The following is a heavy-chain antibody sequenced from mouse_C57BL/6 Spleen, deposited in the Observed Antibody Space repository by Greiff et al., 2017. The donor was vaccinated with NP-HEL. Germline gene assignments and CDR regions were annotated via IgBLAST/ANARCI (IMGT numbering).Heavy chain of an antibody. Sequence: EVQLQQSGPELVKPGASVKISCKASGYTFTDYYMNWVKQSHGKSLEWIGDINPNNGGTSYNQKFKGKATLTVDKSSSTAYMELRSLTSEDSAVYYCARPSAFRGAMDYWGQGTSVTVSS. CDR2: INPNNGGT. J-gene: IGHJ4*01. V-gene: IGHV1-26*01. CDR3: ARPSAFRGAMDY. D-gene: IGHD3-3*01. CDR1: GYTFTDYY.